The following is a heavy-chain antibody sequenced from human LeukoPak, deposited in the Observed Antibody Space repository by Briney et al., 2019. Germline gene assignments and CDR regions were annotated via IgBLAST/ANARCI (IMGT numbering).Heavy chain of an antibody. D-gene: IGHD3-10*01. V-gene: IGHV3-23*01. CDR1: GFTFSSYA. Sequence: GGSLRLSCAASGFTFSSYAMSWVRQAPGKGLEWVSAISGSGGSTYYADSVKGRFTISRDNSKNTLYLQMNSLRAEDTAVYYCAKGRMVRGVIIADFDYWGQGTLVTVSS. CDR3: AKGRMVRGVIIADFDY. J-gene: IGHJ4*02. CDR2: ISGSGGST.